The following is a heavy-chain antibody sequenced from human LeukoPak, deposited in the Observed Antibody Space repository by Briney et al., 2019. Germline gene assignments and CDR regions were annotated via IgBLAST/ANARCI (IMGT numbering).Heavy chain of an antibody. CDR3: AREPRDYYYGMDV. J-gene: IGHJ6*02. V-gene: IGHV4-59*01. CDR1: GGSISSYY. Sequence: PSETLSLTCTVSGGSISSYYWSWIRQPPGKGLEWIGYIYYSESTNYNPSLKSRVTISVDTSKNQFSLKLSSVTAADTAVYYCAREPRDYYYGMDVWGQGTTVTVSS. CDR2: IYYSEST.